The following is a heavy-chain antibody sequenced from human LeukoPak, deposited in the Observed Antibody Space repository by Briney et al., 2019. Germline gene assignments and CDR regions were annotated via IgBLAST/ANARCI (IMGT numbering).Heavy chain of an antibody. CDR1: GGSFSGYY. CDR2: VKYTGST. D-gene: IGHD3-22*01. Sequence: SETLSLTCAVYGGSFSGYYWTLIRQTPGKGLGWIGEVKYTGSTNCNPSLKSRVTISIDMSKNQFFLILTSVTAADTAVYYCARGPPLNPGDYDSSGYYYFDYWGQGTLVTVSS. V-gene: IGHV4-34*01. CDR3: ARGPPLNPGDYDSSGYYYFDY. J-gene: IGHJ4*02.